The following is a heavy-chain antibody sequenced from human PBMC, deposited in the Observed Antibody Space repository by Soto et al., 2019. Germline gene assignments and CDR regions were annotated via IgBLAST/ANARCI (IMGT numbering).Heavy chain of an antibody. V-gene: IGHV5-51*01. D-gene: IGHD3-22*01. Sequence: GESLKISCKGSGYGFTSYWIGWVRQMPGKGLEWMGIIYPGDSDTRYSPSFQGQVTISADKSISTAYLQWSSLKASDTAMYYCARRKAYYYDSSGYYFDYWGQGTLVTVSS. CDR3: ARRKAYYYDSSGYYFDY. CDR1: GYGFTSYW. CDR2: IYPGDSDT. J-gene: IGHJ4*02.